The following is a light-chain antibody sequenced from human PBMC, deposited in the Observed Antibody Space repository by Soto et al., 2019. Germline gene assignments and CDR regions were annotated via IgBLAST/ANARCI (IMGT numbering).Light chain of an antibody. V-gene: IGKV3-20*01. CDR1: QSVSSSY. J-gene: IGKJ1*01. Sequence: ESGWTQSPGTLSLSPGERATLSCRASQSVSSSYLAWYQQKPGQAPRLLIYGASSRATGIPDRFSGSGSGTDFTLTISRLEPEDFAVYYCQQYGSSPTRTFGQGTKVDIK. CDR3: QQYGSSPTRT. CDR2: GAS.